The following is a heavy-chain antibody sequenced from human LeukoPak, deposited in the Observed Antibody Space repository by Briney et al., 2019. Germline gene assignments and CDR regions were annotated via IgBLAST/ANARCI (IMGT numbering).Heavy chain of an antibody. CDR3: ARERDLDAFDI. CDR2: IKQDGSEK. J-gene: IGHJ3*02. V-gene: IGHV3-7*01. CDR1: GFTFSSYW. Sequence: GGSLRLSCAASGFTFSSYWMSWVRQAPGKGLEWVANIKQDGSEKYYVDPVKGRFTISRDNAKNSLYLQMNSLRAEDTAVYYCARERDLDAFDIWGQGTMVTVSS.